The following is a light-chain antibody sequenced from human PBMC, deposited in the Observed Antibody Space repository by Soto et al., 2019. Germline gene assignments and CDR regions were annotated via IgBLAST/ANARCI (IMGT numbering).Light chain of an antibody. V-gene: IGLV2-23*03. CDR2: EGS. J-gene: IGLJ2*01. Sequence: QSALTQPASASGSPGQSITISCTGTSSDVGSYNLVSWYQQHPGKAPKLMIYEGSKRPSGVSNRFSGSKSGNTASLTISGLQAEDEADYYCCSYAGSSTFDVVFGGGTKVTVL. CDR3: CSYAGSSTFDVV. CDR1: SSDVGSYNL.